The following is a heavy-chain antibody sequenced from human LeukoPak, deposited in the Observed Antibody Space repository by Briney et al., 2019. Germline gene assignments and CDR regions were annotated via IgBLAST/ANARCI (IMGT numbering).Heavy chain of an antibody. CDR2: IRYDGSNK. CDR1: GFTFSSYG. CDR3: AKLNLGGNDFPLDY. V-gene: IGHV3-30*02. D-gene: IGHD3-16*01. Sequence: GGSLRLSCAASGFTFSSYGMHWVRQAPGKGLEWVAFIRYDGSNKYYADFVKGRFTISRDNSKNTLYLQMNNLRAEDTAVYYCAKLNLGGNDFPLDYWGQGTLVTVSS. J-gene: IGHJ4*02.